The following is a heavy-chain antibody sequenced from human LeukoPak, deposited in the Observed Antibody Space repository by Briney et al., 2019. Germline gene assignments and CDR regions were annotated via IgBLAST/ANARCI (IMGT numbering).Heavy chain of an antibody. CDR2: TYTSGST. CDR1: GGSISSGNYY. CDR3: ARGPYYYDSSGNFDY. Sequence: SQTLSLTCTVSGGSISSGNYYWSWIRQPAGKGLEWIGRTYTSGSTNYNPSLKSRVTISVDTSKNQFSLKLSSVTAADTAVYYCARGPYYYDSSGNFDYWGQGTLVTVSS. D-gene: IGHD3-22*01. V-gene: IGHV4-61*02. J-gene: IGHJ4*02.